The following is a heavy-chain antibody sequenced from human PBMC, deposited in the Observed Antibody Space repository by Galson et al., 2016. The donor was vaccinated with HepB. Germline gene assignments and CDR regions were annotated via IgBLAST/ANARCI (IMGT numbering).Heavy chain of an antibody. CDR2: TYYRSRWYN. V-gene: IGHV6-1*01. CDR3: ARDAPGDGTEIDS. CDR1: GDSVSSNSAA. Sequence: CAISGDSVSSNSAAWNWFRQSPSRGLEWLGRTYYRSRWYNDYAISVKGRITVNPDTSKNQVSLQLNSVTPEDTAVYYCARDAPGDGTEIDSWGQGALVTVSS. J-gene: IGHJ4*02. D-gene: IGHD6-19*01.